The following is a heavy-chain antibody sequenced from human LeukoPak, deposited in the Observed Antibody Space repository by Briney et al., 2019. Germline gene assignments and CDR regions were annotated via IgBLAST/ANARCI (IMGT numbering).Heavy chain of an antibody. CDR3: ARLFGGVTTFDY. D-gene: IGHD4-17*01. V-gene: IGHV3-7*01. Sequence: GGSLRLSCAASGFSFSPYWMSWLRQGPGKGLDWVASINPDGSSTPYVDSVKGRFTISRDNAQNSLYLQMNSLSAEDTAVYYCARLFGGVTTFDYWGQGTLVTVSS. J-gene: IGHJ4*02. CDR1: GFSFSPYW. CDR2: INPDGSST.